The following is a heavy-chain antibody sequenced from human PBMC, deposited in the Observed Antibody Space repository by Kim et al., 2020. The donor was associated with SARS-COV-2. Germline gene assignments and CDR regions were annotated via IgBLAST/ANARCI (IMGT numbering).Heavy chain of an antibody. Sequence: ADSVKGRFTISRDNSKNTLYLQMNSLRAEDTAVYYCAKHGGSYQYYFDYWGQGTLVTVSS. D-gene: IGHD1-26*01. CDR3: AKHGGSYQYYFDY. J-gene: IGHJ4*02. V-gene: IGHV3-23*01.